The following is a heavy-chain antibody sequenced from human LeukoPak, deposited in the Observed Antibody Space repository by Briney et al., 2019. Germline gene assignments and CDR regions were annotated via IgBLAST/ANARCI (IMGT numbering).Heavy chain of an antibody. V-gene: IGHV3-23*01. CDR1: GFTFSSYA. CDR2: ISGSGGST. D-gene: IGHD3-16*02. J-gene: IGHJ4*02. CDR3: AKEYRDYVWGSYRLVVDY. Sequence: AGGSLRLSCAASGFTFSSYAMSWVRQAPGKGLEWVSAISGSGGSTYYADSVKGRFTISRDNSKNTLYLQMNSLRAEDTAVYYCAKEYRDYVWGSYRLVVDYWGQGTLVTVSS.